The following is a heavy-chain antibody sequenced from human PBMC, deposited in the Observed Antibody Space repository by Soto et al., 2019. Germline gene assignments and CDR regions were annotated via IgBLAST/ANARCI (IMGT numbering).Heavy chain of an antibody. CDR3: ARRTELTGSLDV. V-gene: IGHV5-51*01. CDR1: GYSFTNYW. Sequence: GESLKISCQGSGYSFTNYWIAWVRQMPGKGLEWMGIIYPGDSDTKYSPSFQGQVTISADKSISTAYLQWSSLKASDTAMYYCARRTELTGSLDVWGQGTTVTVSS. D-gene: IGHD7-27*01. J-gene: IGHJ6*02. CDR2: IYPGDSDT.